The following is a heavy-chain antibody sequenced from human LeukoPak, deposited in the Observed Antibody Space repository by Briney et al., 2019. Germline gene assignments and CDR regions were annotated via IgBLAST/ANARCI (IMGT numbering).Heavy chain of an antibody. CDR3: ARGTYYDILTGYYTPFDY. D-gene: IGHD3-9*01. Sequence: GGTLRLSCAASGFTFSSYAMHWVRQAPGKGLEWVAVISYDGSNKYYADSVKGRFTISRDNSKNTLYLQMNSLRAEDTAVYYCARGTYYDILTGYYTPFDYWGQGTLVTVSS. V-gene: IGHV3-30*04. CDR1: GFTFSSYA. J-gene: IGHJ4*02. CDR2: ISYDGSNK.